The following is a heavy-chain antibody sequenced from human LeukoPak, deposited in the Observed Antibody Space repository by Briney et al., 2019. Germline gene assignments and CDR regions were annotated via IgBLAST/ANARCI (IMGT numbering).Heavy chain of an antibody. CDR3: ARHGGYDFDY. CDR2: ISPSGYT. CDR1: GGSLSGRY. V-gene: IGHV4-34*01. D-gene: IGHD3-16*01. Sequence: PSETLSLTCAVYGGSLSGRYWSWIRQPPGEGLEWIGQISPSGYTTYNPSLESRVTISLDTSKNQFSLRLRSVTAADTALYYCARHGGYDFDYWGQGTLVTVSS. J-gene: IGHJ4*02.